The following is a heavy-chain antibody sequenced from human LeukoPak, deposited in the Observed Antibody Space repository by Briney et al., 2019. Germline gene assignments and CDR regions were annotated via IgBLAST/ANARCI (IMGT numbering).Heavy chain of an antibody. CDR1: GXTFSSYE. CDR3: ARDKRAALYYYYYGMDV. V-gene: IGHV3-48*03. J-gene: IGHJ6*02. CDR2: INSSGSTI. Sequence: AAGSLRLSCAASGXTFSSYEMNWLRQAPGKGLEWVSYINSSGSTIYYADSVKGRFTISRDNAKNSLYLQMNSLRAEDTAVYYCARDKRAALYYYYYGMDVWGQGTTVTVSS. D-gene: IGHD6-25*01.